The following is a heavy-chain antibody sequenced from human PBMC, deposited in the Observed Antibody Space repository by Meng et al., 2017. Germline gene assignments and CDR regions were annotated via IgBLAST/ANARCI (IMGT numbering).Heavy chain of an antibody. CDR2: INSNSDGGTT. Sequence: EVQLVELGGGLVKAGGSLRLSCVASGFRVTDAWMSWVRQAPGKGLEWVGRINSNSDGGTTDYAAPVKGRFTISRDDSKNTLYLQMNSLITEDTAVYFCATGAAAADHWGQGTLVTVSS. D-gene: IGHD6-13*01. CDR1: GFRVTDAW. CDR3: ATGAAAADH. V-gene: IGHV3-15*01. J-gene: IGHJ4*02.